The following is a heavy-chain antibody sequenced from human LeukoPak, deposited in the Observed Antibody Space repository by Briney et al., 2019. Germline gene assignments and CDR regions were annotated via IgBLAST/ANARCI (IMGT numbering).Heavy chain of an antibody. Sequence: GASVKVSCRASGYSFTKYAMNWVRQAPGQGLEWMGWINTNTGNPTYAQDLPGRFVFSLDTSVSTAYLQISTLKAEDTAIYYCARNNADGEGRFSYWGQGTLVTVSS. CDR1: GYSFTKYA. J-gene: IGHJ4*02. CDR2: INTNTGNP. D-gene: IGHD3-10*01. CDR3: ARNNADGEGRFSY. V-gene: IGHV7-4-1*02.